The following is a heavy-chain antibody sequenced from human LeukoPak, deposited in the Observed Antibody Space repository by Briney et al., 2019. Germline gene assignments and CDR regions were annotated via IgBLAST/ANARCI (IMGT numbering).Heavy chain of an antibody. V-gene: IGHV1-18*01. CDR1: GYTFTSYG. D-gene: IGHD3-22*01. CDR2: ISAYSGDT. J-gene: IGHJ4*02. Sequence: ASVKVSCKASGYTFTSYGISWVRQAPGQGLEWMGWISAYSGDTNYAQKLQDRVTMTTDTSTRTAYMELRTLRSDDTAVYYCASNTGSDSSGYAYWGQGTLVTVSP. CDR3: ASNTGSDSSGYAY.